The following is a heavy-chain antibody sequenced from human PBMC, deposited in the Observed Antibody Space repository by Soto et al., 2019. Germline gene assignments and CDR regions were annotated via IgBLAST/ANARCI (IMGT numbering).Heavy chain of an antibody. CDR2: ISYSGST. J-gene: IGHJ4*02. CDR1: GGSISSGNYY. CDR3: ATMGTPATGLYYFDY. D-gene: IGHD1-7*01. Sequence: QVQLQESGPGLVKPSQTLSLTCTVSGGSISSGNYYWSWIRQPPGKGLEWIGFISYSGSTYYNASLTSRVTISVDMSKNQFSLNLNSVTAADTAVYYCATMGTPATGLYYFDYWGQGTLVTVSS. V-gene: IGHV4-30-4*01.